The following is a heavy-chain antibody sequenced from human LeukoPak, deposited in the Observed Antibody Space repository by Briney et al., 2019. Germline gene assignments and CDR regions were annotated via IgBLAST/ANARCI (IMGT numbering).Heavy chain of an antibody. J-gene: IGHJ5*02. CDR2: ISGSGGST. CDR1: GFTFSSYA. CDR3: AKGGSSGCYGPDSFDP. D-gene: IGHD6-19*01. Sequence: GGSLRLSCAASGFTFSSYAMSWVRQAPGKGLEWVSAISGSGGSTYYADSVKGRFTISRDNSKNTLYLQMNSLRAEDTAVYYCAKGGSSGCYGPDSFDPWGQGTLVTVSS. V-gene: IGHV3-23*01.